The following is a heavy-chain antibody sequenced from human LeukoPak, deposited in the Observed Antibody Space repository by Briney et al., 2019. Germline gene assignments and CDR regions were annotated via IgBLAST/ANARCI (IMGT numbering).Heavy chain of an antibody. D-gene: IGHD3/OR15-3a*01. V-gene: IGHV5-51*01. J-gene: IGHJ4*01. CDR2: TGDLVA. Sequence: GESLKISCQGSGYRFSNYWIAWVRQVPGKGLEWMGVTGDLVARYRPSFEGQVTMSVDTSINTAYLQWSSLKASDTAMYYCARHFGTGTPFDSWGQGTLVTASS. CDR3: ARHFGTGTPFDS. CDR1: GYRFSNYW.